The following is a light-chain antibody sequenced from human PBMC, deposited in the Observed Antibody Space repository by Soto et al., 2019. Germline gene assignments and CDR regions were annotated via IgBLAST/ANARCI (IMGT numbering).Light chain of an antibody. V-gene: IGKV1-8*01. Sequence: AIRMTPSPSSFSASTGDRVTITCRASQGISSYLAWYQQKPGKASKLLIYAASTLQSGVPSRFSGSGSWTDFTLTISCLQSEDFAAYYCQQYYSYPQTFGQGTKV. J-gene: IGKJ1*01. CDR3: QQYYSYPQT. CDR2: AAS. CDR1: QGISSY.